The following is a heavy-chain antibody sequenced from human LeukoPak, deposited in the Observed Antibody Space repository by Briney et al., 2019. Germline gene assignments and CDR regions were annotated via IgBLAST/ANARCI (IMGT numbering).Heavy chain of an antibody. CDR3: AKDLSHYYGSGSYGWFDP. J-gene: IGHJ5*02. CDR1: GFTFSTYS. D-gene: IGHD3-10*01. CDR2: TTASSSVM. V-gene: IGHV3-48*01. Sequence: GGSLRLSCAASGFTFSTYSMNWVRQAPGKGLEWLSYTTASSSVMKYADSVKGRFTISRDNSKNTLYLQMNSLRAEDTAVYYCAKDLSHYYGSGSYGWFDPWGQGTLVTVSS.